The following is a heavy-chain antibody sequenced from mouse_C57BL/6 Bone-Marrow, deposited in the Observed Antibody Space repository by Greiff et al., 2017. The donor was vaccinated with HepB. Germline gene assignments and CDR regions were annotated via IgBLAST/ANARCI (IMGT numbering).Heavy chain of an antibody. CDR1: GFSFNTYA. D-gene: IGHD1-1*01. CDR2: IRSKSNNYAT. Sequence: EVQRVESGGGLVQPKGSLKLSCAASGFSFNTYAMNWVRQAPGKGLEWVARIRSKSNNYATYYADSVKDRFTISRDDSESMLYLQMNNLKTEDTAMYYCVRPYYYGSSWYFDVWGTGTTVTVSS. J-gene: IGHJ1*03. CDR3: VRPYYYGSSWYFDV. V-gene: IGHV10-1*01.